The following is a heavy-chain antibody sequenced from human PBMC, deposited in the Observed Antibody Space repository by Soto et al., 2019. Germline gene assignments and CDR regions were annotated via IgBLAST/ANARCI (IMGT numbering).Heavy chain of an antibody. V-gene: IGHV1-18*01. CDR3: AITERYCSGGSCYYFDY. J-gene: IGHJ4*02. D-gene: IGHD2-15*01. CDR2: ISAYNGNT. CDR1: GYTFTSYG. Sequence: QVQLVQSGAEVKKPGASVKVSCKASGYTFTSYGISWVRQAPGQGLEWMGWISAYNGNTNYAQKLQGRVTMTTDTSTSTAYMELRSLRSADTAVYYCAITERYCSGGSCYYFDYWGQGTLVTVSS.